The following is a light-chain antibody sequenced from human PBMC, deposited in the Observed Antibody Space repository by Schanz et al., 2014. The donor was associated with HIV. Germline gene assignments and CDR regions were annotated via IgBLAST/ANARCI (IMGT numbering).Light chain of an antibody. CDR1: SSDVGPYDY. V-gene: IGLV2-8*01. J-gene: IGLJ2*01. CDR2: EVS. CDR3: SSYAGSSSV. Sequence: QSALTQPPSASGSRGQSVTISCTGTSSDVGPYDYVPWYQQHPGKAPKLMIYEVSKRPSGVPDRFSGSKSGNTASLTISGLQAEDEADYYCSSYAGSSSVFGGGTKVTVL.